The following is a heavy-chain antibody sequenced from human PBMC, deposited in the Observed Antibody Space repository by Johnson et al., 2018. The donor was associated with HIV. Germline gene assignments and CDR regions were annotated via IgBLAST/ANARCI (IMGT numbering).Heavy chain of an antibody. V-gene: IGHV3-15*01. CDR1: GFTFSDAW. D-gene: IGHD3-16*01. Sequence: VESGGGLVKPGGSLRLSCAVSGFTFSDAWMTWVRQAPGKGLEWVGRIKSKTDGGTTDYAAPVKGRFTISRDDSKNTLYLQMNSLKTEDAAVYYCTTEGDGDAFDIWGQGTMVTVSS. J-gene: IGHJ3*02. CDR3: TTEGDGDAFDI. CDR2: IKSKTDGGTT.